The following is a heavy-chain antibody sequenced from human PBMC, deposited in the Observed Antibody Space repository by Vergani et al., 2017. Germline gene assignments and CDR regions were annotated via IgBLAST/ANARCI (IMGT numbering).Heavy chain of an antibody. V-gene: IGHV3-23*01. CDR2: LTGGCGST. D-gene: IGHD5-12*01. Sequence: EVQLLESGGSLKQPGGSVRLSCAASGFTFSTYAMHWVRQAPGKGLEWVSALTGGCGSTYYAASFKGRFIISRDNSRDTLYLQMNSLRPEDTATYFCVKASACYEHFFDSWGQGTMVTVSS. CDR1: GFTFSTYA. J-gene: IGHJ4*02. CDR3: VKASACYEHFFDS.